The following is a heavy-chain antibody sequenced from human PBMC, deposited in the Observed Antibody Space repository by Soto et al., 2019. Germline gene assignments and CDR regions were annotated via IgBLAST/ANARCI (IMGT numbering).Heavy chain of an antibody. J-gene: IGHJ3*02. D-gene: IGHD6-13*01. Sequence: SETLSLTCTVSGGSISSGGYYWSWIRQHPGKGLEWIGYIYYSGSTNYNPSLKSRVTISVDTSKNQFSLKLSSVTAADTAVYYCARSDSREDAFDIWGQGTMVTVSS. CDR3: ARSDSREDAFDI. V-gene: IGHV4-31*03. CDR1: GGSISSGGYY. CDR2: IYYSGST.